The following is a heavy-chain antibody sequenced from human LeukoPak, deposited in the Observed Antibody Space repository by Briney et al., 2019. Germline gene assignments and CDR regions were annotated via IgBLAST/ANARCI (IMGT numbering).Heavy chain of an antibody. J-gene: IGHJ4*02. D-gene: IGHD3-22*01. CDR3: AGTYYYDSSGYYSFDY. V-gene: IGHV1-69*05. CDR2: IIPIFGTA. Sequence: SVKVSCKASGYTFTSYGISWVRQAPGQGLEWMGGIIPIFGTANYAQKFQGRVTITTDESTSTAYMELSSLRSEDTAVYYCAGTYYYDSSGYYSFDYWGQGTLVTVSS. CDR1: GYTFTSYG.